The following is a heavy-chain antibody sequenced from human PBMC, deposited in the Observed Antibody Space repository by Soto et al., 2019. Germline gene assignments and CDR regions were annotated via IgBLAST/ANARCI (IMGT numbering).Heavy chain of an antibody. CDR3: ARDPRRIMITFGGVIVPFDY. CDR2: ISAYNGNT. D-gene: IGHD3-16*02. V-gene: IGHV1-18*01. CDR1: GYTFTSYG. Sequence: GPVKVSCKASGYTFTSYGISWVRQAPGQGLEWMGWISAYNGNTNYAQKLQGRVTMTTDTSTSTAYMELRSLRSDDTAVYYCARDPRRIMITFGGVIVPFDYWGQGTLVTVSS. J-gene: IGHJ4*02.